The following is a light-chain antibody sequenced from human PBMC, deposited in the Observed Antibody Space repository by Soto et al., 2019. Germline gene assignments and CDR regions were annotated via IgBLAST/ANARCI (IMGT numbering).Light chain of an antibody. Sequence: QSVLTQPASVSESPGQSITISCAGTSSDIGGYNYVSWYQQHPDKAPKLMIYGVTNRPSGVSDRFSGSKSGNTASLTISGLQAEDEADYYCTSYTSSSTYVFGGGTKVTVL. V-gene: IGLV2-14*01. CDR1: SSDIGGYNY. CDR2: GVT. CDR3: TSYTSSSTYV. J-gene: IGLJ1*01.